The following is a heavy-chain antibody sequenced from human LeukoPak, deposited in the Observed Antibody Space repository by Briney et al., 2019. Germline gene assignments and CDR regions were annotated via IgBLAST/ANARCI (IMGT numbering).Heavy chain of an antibody. J-gene: IGHJ6*02. CDR1: GFTFSSYA. V-gene: IGHV3-23*01. CDR2: IICSGGST. CDR3: AKGKLSIQELLRNYYYGMDV. D-gene: IGHD1-26*01. Sequence: GGSLRLSCAASGFTFSSYAMSWVRQAPGKGLEWVSAIICSGGSTYYADSVKGRFTISRDNSKNTLYLQMNSLRAGDTAVCYCAKGKLSIQELLRNYYYGMDVWGQGTTVTVSS.